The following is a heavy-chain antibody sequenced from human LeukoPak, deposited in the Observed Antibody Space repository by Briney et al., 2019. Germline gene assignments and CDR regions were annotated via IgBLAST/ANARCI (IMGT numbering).Heavy chain of an antibody. CDR1: GFTFSSYG. V-gene: IGHV3-30*18. CDR2: ISYDGSNK. D-gene: IGHD6-19*01. J-gene: IGHJ5*02. CDR3: AKGGYSSGWYLSNWFDP. Sequence: PGGSLRLSCAASGFTFSSYGMHWVRQAPGKGLEWVAVISYDGSNKYYADSVKGRFTISRDNSKNTLYLQMNSLRAEDTAVYYCAKGGYSSGWYLSNWFDPWGQGTLVTVSS.